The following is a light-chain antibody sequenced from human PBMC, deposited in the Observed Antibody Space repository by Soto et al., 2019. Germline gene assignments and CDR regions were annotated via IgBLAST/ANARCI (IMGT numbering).Light chain of an antibody. Sequence: DIVLTQTPLSSPVTLGQPASISCKYSQSLVHTDGNTYLSWLQRRPGQPPRVLIYRVSNRVSGVPDRFSGSGAGTDLTLKISIVEAEEVGVYYCMQAAQSFHTFGQGTNLEIK. CDR1: QSLVHTDGNTY. CDR2: RVS. CDR3: MQAAQSFHT. V-gene: IGKV2-24*01. J-gene: IGKJ2*01.